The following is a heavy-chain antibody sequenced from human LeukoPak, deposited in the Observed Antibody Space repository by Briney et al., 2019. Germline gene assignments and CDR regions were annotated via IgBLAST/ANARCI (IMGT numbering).Heavy chain of an antibody. V-gene: IGHV1-18*01. J-gene: IGHJ3*02. CDR1: GYTFTSYG. Sequence: GASVKVSCKASGYTFTSYGISWVRQAPGQGLEWMGWISAYNGNTNYAQKLQGRVTMTTDTSTSTAYMELRSLRSDDTAVYYCARDMGGVIVDPVASFDIWGQGTMVTVSS. CDR2: ISAYNGNT. CDR3: ARDMGGVIVDPVASFDI. D-gene: IGHD3-22*01.